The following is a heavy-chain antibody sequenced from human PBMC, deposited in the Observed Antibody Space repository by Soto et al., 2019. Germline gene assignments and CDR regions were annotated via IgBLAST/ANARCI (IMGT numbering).Heavy chain of an antibody. CDR3: ARNYDFWSGPIDY. CDR2: ISYDGSNK. D-gene: IGHD3-3*01. Sequence: GGSLRLSCAASGFTFSSYAMHWVRQAPGKGLEWVAVISYDGSNKYYADSVKGRFTISRDNSKNTLYLQMNSLRAEDTAVYYCARNYDFWSGPIDYWGPGTLVTVSS. J-gene: IGHJ4*02. V-gene: IGHV3-30-3*01. CDR1: GFTFSSYA.